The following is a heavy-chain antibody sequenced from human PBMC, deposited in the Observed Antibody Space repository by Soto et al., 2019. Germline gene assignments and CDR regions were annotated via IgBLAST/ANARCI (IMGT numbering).Heavy chain of an antibody. J-gene: IGHJ4*01. CDR1: GYTFTSYA. CDR2: INAGNGNT. Sequence: ASVKVSCKASGYTFTSYAMHWVRQAPGQRLEWMGWINAGNGNTKYSQKFQGRVTITRDTSASTAYMELNSLRDEDTAVYYCVRDRDLDRDMVHGDFWGQGTLVTVSS. D-gene: IGHD5-18*01. CDR3: VRDRDLDRDMVHGDF. V-gene: IGHV1-3*01.